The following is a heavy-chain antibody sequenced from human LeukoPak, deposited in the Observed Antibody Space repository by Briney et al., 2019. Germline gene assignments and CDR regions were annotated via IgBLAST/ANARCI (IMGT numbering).Heavy chain of an antibody. V-gene: IGHV1-69*01. Sequence: SVKVSCKASGGTFSSYANSWVRQAPGQGLEWMGGIIPIFGTANYAQKFQGRVTITADESTSTAYMELSSLRSEDTAVYYCATYTAMVTGTFDYWGQGTLVTVSS. D-gene: IGHD5-18*01. J-gene: IGHJ4*02. CDR2: IIPIFGTA. CDR3: ATYTAMVTGTFDY. CDR1: GGTFSSYA.